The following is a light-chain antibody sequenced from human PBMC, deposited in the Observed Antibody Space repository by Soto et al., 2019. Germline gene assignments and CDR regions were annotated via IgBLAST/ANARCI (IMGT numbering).Light chain of an antibody. V-gene: IGKV1-27*01. Sequence: DIEMTQSPSSLSASVGDRVTITCRASQGISNYLACYQRKPGRVPDLLISSASTLQSGAPSRFSGSGCVTDFTTTISSWEREDVGTYYCRKYNVAPSWTVGQVTEV. CDR1: QGISNY. J-gene: IGKJ1*01. CDR2: SAS. CDR3: RKYNVAPSWT.